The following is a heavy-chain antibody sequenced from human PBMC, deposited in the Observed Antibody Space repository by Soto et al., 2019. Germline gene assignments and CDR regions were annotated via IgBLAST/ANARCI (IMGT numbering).Heavy chain of an antibody. CDR2: INPANGDT. D-gene: IGHD1-26*01. V-gene: IGHV1-3*01. Sequence: QVQLVQSGAEVKKPGASVRVSCRASGYTFPYFGIHWVRQAPRQSLEWMGSINPANGDTPYSQKFQGRVTITSDTSATTVYMEMVRLTSADTAVYYCARRVGDGQFDFWGQGTLITVSS. CDR1: GYTFPYFG. CDR3: ARRVGDGQFDF. J-gene: IGHJ4*02.